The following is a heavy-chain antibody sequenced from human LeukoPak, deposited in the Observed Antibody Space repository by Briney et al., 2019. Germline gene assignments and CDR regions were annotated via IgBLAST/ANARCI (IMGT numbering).Heavy chain of an antibody. D-gene: IGHD7-27*01. CDR1: GFTFSTYD. V-gene: IGHV3-13*04. Sequence: GGSLRLSCAASGFTFSTYDMYWVRQTTGEGLEWVSGITTTGDTYYPGSVKGRFTISRENAKNSLYLQMNSLRAGDTAVYYCARGIRSGVWAFYIWGQWTMVTVSS. CDR3: ARGIRSGVWAFYI. CDR2: ITTTGDT. J-gene: IGHJ3*02.